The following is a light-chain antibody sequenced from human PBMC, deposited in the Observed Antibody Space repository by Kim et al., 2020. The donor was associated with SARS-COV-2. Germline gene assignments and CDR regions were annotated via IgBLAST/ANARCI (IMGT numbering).Light chain of an antibody. CDR2: SAS. J-gene: IGKJ5*01. V-gene: IGKV1-39*01. CDR3: QQTYTVPIS. Sequence: DIEVTQSPSSLSVSVGDRVTITCRASQTIKNHLNWYQHKPGNAPKLLIYSASSLQIGVPSRFSGSGSGTDFTLTISSLQPEDFATYYCQQTYTVPISFGQGTRLEIK. CDR1: QTIKNH.